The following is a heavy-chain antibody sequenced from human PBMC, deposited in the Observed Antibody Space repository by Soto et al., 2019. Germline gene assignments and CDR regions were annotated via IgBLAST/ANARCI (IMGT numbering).Heavy chain of an antibody. CDR3: ARFREMTVTNVFDY. Sequence: SETLSLTCAVYGESFSGYYWSWIRQPPGKGLEWIGEINHSGSTNYNPSLKSRVTISVDTSKNQFSLKLSSVTAADTAVYYCARFREMTVTNVFDYWGQGTLVTVSS. V-gene: IGHV4-34*01. CDR1: GESFSGYY. D-gene: IGHD4-17*01. CDR2: INHSGST. J-gene: IGHJ4*02.